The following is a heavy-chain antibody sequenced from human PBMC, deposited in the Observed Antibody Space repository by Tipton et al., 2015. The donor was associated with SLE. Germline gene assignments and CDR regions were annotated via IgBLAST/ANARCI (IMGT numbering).Heavy chain of an antibody. CDR1: GGSISSHY. J-gene: IGHJ6*02. CDR2: IYYSGST. D-gene: IGHD2-2*01. V-gene: IGHV4-59*11. CDR3: ARGPLTIMDV. Sequence: LRLSCTVSGGSISSHYWSWIRQPPGKGLEWIGYIYYSGSTNYNPSLKSRVTISVDTSKNQFSLKLSSVTAADTAVYYCARGPLTIMDVWGQGTTVTVSS.